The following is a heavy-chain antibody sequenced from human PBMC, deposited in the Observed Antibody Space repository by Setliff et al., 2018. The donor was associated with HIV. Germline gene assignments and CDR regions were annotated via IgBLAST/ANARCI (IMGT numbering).Heavy chain of an antibody. CDR1: NGSFSAYY. V-gene: IGHV4-34*01. J-gene: IGHJ4*02. Sequence: SETLSLTCAVYNGSFSAYYWAWIRQPPGKGLEWIGEINYSGSTNYKASLRSRVTISADTSKNQLSLSLTSVTAADTAVYYCARVRLTMIMMVDYFDQWGQGTLVTVSS. CDR3: ARVRLTMIMMVDYFDQ. D-gene: IGHD3-22*01. CDR2: INYSGST.